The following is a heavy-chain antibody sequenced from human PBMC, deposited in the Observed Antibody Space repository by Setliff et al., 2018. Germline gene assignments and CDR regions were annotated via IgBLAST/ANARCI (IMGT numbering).Heavy chain of an antibody. J-gene: IGHJ4*02. V-gene: IGHV4-39*07. CDR2: IYYGGSA. CDR1: GGSISSSNYY. D-gene: IGHD3-3*01. CDR3: ARRTEYYNFWSGYYDY. Sequence: SETLSLTCTVSGGSISSSNYYWGWIRQPPGKGLEWIGNIYYGGSAYYNPSLKSRVTISVDTSKNQFSLKLSSVTAADTAMYYCARRTEYYNFWSGYYDYWGQGTLVTVSS.